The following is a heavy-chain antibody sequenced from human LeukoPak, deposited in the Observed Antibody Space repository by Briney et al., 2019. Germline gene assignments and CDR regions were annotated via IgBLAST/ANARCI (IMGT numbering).Heavy chain of an antibody. CDR2: IRGGGTSE. CDR3: ARDPNGDYIGAFDM. J-gene: IGHJ3*02. D-gene: IGHD4-17*01. CDR1: GFTFSAYA. V-gene: IGHV3-23*01. Sequence: RSLRLSCTASGFTFSAYAMMWVRQAPGKGPEWVSAIRGGGTSEFYADSVKGRFRISRDNSKDTLFLQMNSLRAEDTAVYYCARDPNGDYIGAFDMWGPGTMVTVSS.